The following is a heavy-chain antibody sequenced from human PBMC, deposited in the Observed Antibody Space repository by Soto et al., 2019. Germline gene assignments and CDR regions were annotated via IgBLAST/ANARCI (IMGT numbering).Heavy chain of an antibody. V-gene: IGHV4-39*01. CDR1: GGSISSSSYY. J-gene: IGHJ4*02. Sequence: SETLSLTCTVSGGSISSSSYYWGWIRQPPGKGLEWIGSIYYSGSTYYNPSLKSRVTISVDTSKNQFSLKLSSVTAADTAVYYCARAMIVVNWFDYWGQGTLVTVSS. CDR2: IYYSGST. CDR3: ARAMIVVNWFDY. D-gene: IGHD3-22*01.